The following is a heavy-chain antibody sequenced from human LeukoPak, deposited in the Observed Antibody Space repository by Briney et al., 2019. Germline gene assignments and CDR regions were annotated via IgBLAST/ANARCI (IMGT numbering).Heavy chain of an antibody. V-gene: IGHV1-8*01. CDR1: GYTFTSYD. Sequence: GASVKVSCKASGYTFTSYDINWVRQATGQGLEWMGWMNPNSGYTGYAQKFQGRVTMTRNTSITTAYMELSSLRSADTAVYYCVMRPYNWNDDGNIDYWGQGTLVTVSS. D-gene: IGHD1-20*01. J-gene: IGHJ4*02. CDR2: MNPNSGYT. CDR3: VMRPYNWNDDGNIDY.